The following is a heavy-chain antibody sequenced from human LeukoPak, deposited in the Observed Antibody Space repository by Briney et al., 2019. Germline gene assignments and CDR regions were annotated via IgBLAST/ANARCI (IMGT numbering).Heavy chain of an antibody. J-gene: IGHJ4*02. Sequence: SVKVSCKASGGTFSSYAISWVRQAPGQGLEWMGGIIPIFGTANYAQKFQGRVTITADESTSTAYMELSSLRSEDTAVCYCARGHYGDYVFAYWGQGTLVTVSS. CDR1: GGTFSSYA. V-gene: IGHV1-69*13. CDR2: IIPIFGTA. D-gene: IGHD4-17*01. CDR3: ARGHYGDYVFAY.